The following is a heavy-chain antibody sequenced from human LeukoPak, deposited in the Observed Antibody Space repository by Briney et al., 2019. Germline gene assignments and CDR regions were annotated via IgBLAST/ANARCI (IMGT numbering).Heavy chain of an antibody. CDR1: GFTFSSYA. J-gene: IGHJ4*02. Sequence: PGGSLRLSCAASGFTFSSYAMHWVRQAPGKGLEWVAVISYDGSNKYYADSVKGRFTISRDNSKNTLYLQMNSLRAEDTAVYYCARGGIIAAPPAKLGYWGQGTLVTVSS. CDR2: ISYDGSNK. CDR3: ARGGIIAAPPAKLGY. V-gene: IGHV3-30-3*01. D-gene: IGHD6-6*01.